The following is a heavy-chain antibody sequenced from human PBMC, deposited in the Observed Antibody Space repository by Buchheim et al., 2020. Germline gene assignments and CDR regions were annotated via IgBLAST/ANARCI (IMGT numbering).Heavy chain of an antibody. CDR2: IGGGNENI. CDR3: TKLTGRVAGAYFDY. V-gene: IGHV3-23*01. J-gene: IGHJ4*02. CDR1: GFSFSSYT. D-gene: IGHD1-14*01. Sequence: EVQLLESGGGLVQPGGSLRLSCVASGFSFSSYTMGWVRQVAGEGLERVSVIGGGNENIVYADSVKGRFTISRDNSKNTLHLQMNNLRAEDTAVYYCTKLTGRVAGAYFDYWGQGTL.